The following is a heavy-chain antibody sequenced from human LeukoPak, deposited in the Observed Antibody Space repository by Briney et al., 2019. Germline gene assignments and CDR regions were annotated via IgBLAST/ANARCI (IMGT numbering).Heavy chain of an antibody. D-gene: IGHD5-18*01. CDR1: GFPFSSYA. V-gene: IGHV3-23*01. J-gene: IGHJ4*02. CDR3: ARAIRGYSYVLDY. CDR2: ISDSGGRT. Sequence: PGGSLRLSCAASGFPFSSYAMSWVRQAPGKGLEWVSVISDSGGRTYSAASVKGRFTISRDNSKDTLYLQMNSLRAEDTAVYYCARAIRGYSYVLDYWGQGTLVTVSS.